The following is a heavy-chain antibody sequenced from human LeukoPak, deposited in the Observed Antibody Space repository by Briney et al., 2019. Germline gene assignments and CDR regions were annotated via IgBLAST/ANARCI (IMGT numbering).Heavy chain of an antibody. D-gene: IGHD5-18*01. CDR3: AREDTALDY. CDR2: IYYSGGT. CDR1: GGSVSSGSYY. V-gene: IGHV4-61*01. Sequence: SETLSLTCTVSGGSVSSGSYYWSWIRQPPGKGLEWIGYIYYSGGTNYNPSLKSRVTISVDTSKNQFSLKLSSVTAADTAVYYCAREDTALDYWGQGTLVTVSS. J-gene: IGHJ4*02.